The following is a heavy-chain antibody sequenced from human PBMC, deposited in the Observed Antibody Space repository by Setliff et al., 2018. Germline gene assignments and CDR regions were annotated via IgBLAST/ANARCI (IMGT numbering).Heavy chain of an antibody. J-gene: IGHJ6*03. V-gene: IGHV4-4*07. CDR1: GGSIGSYY. CDR2: IYTTGST. D-gene: IGHD2-15*01. Sequence: SETLSLTWTVSGGSIGSYYWTWIRQPAGRGLEWIGRIYTTGSTNFNPSLNSRVTMSLDKSKNQFSLKLSSVTAADAAVYFCARVRIVPYCMDVWGKGTTVTVSS. CDR3: ARVRIVPYCMDV.